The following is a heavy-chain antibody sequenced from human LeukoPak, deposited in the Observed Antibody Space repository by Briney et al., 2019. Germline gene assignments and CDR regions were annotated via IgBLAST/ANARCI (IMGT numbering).Heavy chain of an antibody. D-gene: IGHD3-22*01. CDR1: GFTFSSYG. CDR2: IWYDGSNK. CDR3: ARGVWYYDSSGFPNWFDP. Sequence: PGRSLRLSRAASGFTFSSYGMPWVRQAPGKGLEWVAVIWYDGSNKYYADSVKGRFTISRDNSKNTLYLQMNSLRAEDTAVYYCARGVWYYDSSGFPNWFDPWGQGTLVTVSS. V-gene: IGHV3-33*01. J-gene: IGHJ5*02.